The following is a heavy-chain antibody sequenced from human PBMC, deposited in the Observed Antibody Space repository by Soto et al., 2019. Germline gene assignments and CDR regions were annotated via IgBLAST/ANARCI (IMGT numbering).Heavy chain of an antibody. V-gene: IGHV4-34*01. J-gene: IGHJ4*02. Sequence: SETLSLTCAVYGGSFSGYYWSWIRQPPGKGLEWIGEINHSGSTNYNLSLKSRVTISVDTSKNQFSLKLSSVTAADTAVYYCARGRSYDFWSGYYYFDYWGQGTLVTVSS. CDR1: GGSFSGYY. CDR3: ARGRSYDFWSGYYYFDY. D-gene: IGHD3-3*01. CDR2: INHSGST.